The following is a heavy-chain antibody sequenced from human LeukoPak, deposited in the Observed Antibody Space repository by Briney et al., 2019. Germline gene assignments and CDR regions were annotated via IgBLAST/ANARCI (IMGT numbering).Heavy chain of an antibody. CDR2: ISGSGGST. D-gene: IGHD1-26*01. Sequence: GGSLRLSCAASGFTFSSYAMSWVRQAPGKGLEWVSAISGSGGSTYYADSVKGRFTISRDNSKNTLYLQMNSLRAEDTAVYYCAKAGGRSVGATNLLGYYWGQGTLVTVSS. J-gene: IGHJ4*02. CDR1: GFTFSSYA. V-gene: IGHV3-23*01. CDR3: AKAGGRSVGATNLLGYY.